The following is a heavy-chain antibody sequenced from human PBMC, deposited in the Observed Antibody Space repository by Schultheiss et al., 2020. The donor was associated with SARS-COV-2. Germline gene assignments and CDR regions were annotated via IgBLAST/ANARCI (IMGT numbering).Heavy chain of an antibody. CDR2: INHSGST. V-gene: IGHV4-34*01. J-gene: IGHJ4*02. CDR1: GGSFSGYY. Sequence: SQTLSLTCAVYGGSFSGYYWSWIRQPPGKGLEWIGEINHSGSTNYNPSLKSRVTISVDTSKNQFSLKLSSVTAADTAVYYCARGSLIYDFWSGYYADYWGQGTLVTVSS. CDR3: ARGSLIYDFWSGYYADY. D-gene: IGHD3-3*01.